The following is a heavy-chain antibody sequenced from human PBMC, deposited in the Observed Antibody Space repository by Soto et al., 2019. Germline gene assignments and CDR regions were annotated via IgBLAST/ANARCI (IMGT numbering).Heavy chain of an antibody. D-gene: IGHD3-22*01. CDR3: ARDRGPSIGYYPYWFAP. CDR2: IIPIFGTA. J-gene: IGHJ5*02. V-gene: IGHV1-69*12. CDR1: GGTFSSYA. Sequence: QVQLVQSGAEVKKPGSSVKVSCKASGGTFSSYAISWVRQAPGQGLEWMGEIIPIFGTANYAQKFQGRVTITADESPSPAYMELSSLRSEDTAVYYCARDRGPSIGYYPYWFAPWGQGTLVTVSS.